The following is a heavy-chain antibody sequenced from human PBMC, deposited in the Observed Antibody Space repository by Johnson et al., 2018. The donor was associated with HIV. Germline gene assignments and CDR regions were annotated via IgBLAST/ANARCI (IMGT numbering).Heavy chain of an antibody. J-gene: IGHJ3*02. V-gene: IGHV3-9*01. Sequence: VLLVESGGGLVQPGRSLRLSCAASGFIFDDYAMHWVRQAPGKGLEWVSGISWNSGSIGYADSVKGRFTISRDNAKNSLYLQMNSLRAEDTAVYYCARDQSSRQAFDIWGQGTMVTVSS. CDR2: ISWNSGSI. CDR1: GFIFDDYA. CDR3: ARDQSSRQAFDI. D-gene: IGHD6-6*01.